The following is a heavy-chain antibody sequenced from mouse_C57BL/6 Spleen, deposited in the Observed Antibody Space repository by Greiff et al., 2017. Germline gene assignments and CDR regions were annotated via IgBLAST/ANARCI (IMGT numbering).Heavy chain of an antibody. Sequence: QVQLKQPGAELVKPGASVKLSCKASGYTFTSYWMQWVKQRPGQGLEWIGEIDPSDSYTNYNQKFKGKATLTVDTSSSTAYMQLSSLTSEDSAVYYCARYRGSSYYAMDYWGQGTSVTVSS. CDR2: IDPSDSYT. V-gene: IGHV1-50*01. D-gene: IGHD1-1*01. CDR1: GYTFTSYW. CDR3: ARYRGSSYYAMDY. J-gene: IGHJ4*01.